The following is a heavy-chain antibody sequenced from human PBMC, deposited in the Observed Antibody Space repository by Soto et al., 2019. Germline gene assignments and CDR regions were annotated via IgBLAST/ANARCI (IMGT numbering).Heavy chain of an antibody. J-gene: IGHJ4*02. CDR2: IWYDGSNK. D-gene: IGHD3-9*01. Sequence: GGSLRLSCAASGFTFSSYGMHWVRQAPGKGLEWVAVIWYDGSNKYYADSVKGRFTISRDNSKNTLYLQMNSLRAEDTAVYYCARTPILTGYTLDYWGQGTLVTVSS. CDR1: GFTFSSYG. CDR3: ARTPILTGYTLDY. V-gene: IGHV3-33*01.